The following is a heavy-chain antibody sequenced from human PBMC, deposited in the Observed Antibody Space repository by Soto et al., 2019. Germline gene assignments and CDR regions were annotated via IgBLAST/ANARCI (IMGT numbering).Heavy chain of an antibody. CDR3: ANGRLSRWQLVFGAFDY. CDR1: GFTFSSYG. D-gene: IGHD6-13*01. V-gene: IGHV3-30*18. Sequence: QVQLVESGGGVVQPGRSLRLSCAASGFTFSSYGMHWVRQAPGKGLEWVAVISYDGSNKYYADSVKGRFTISRDNSKNTLYLLMNSLRAEDTAVYYSANGRLSRWQLVFGAFDYWGQGTLVTVSS. CDR2: ISYDGSNK. J-gene: IGHJ4*02.